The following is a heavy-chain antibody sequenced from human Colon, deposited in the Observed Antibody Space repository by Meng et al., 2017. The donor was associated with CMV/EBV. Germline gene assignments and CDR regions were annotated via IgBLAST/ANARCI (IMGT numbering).Heavy chain of an antibody. D-gene: IGHD2-15*01. Sequence: GESLKISCAASGFTFSSYALFWVRQAPGKGLEWVAVTSYDGSNNYYADSVEGRFTISRDNSKNTLYLQMNSLKTEDTAVYYCARERQVAAFDYWGQGTLVTVSS. V-gene: IGHV3-30*04. CDR1: GFTFSSYA. CDR2: TSYDGSNN. CDR3: ARERQVAAFDY. J-gene: IGHJ4*02.